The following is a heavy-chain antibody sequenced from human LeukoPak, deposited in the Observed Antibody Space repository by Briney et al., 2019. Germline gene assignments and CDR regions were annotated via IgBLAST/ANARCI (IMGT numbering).Heavy chain of an antibody. Sequence: GGSLRLSCAASGFTFSSSAMLWVRQAPGKGLEWLALMSYDGSNTYYADSVKGRFTISRDNSKNILYLQMYSLRAEDTAMYYCAKGTGGSGSWKYWGQGTLVTLSS. CDR1: GFTFSSSA. CDR3: AKGTGGSGSWKY. D-gene: IGHD3-10*01. V-gene: IGHV3-30-3*01. CDR2: MSYDGSNT. J-gene: IGHJ4*02.